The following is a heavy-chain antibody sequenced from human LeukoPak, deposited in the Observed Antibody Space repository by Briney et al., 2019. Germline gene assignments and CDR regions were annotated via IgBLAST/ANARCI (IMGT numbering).Heavy chain of an antibody. CDR3: ASLPGYSSGWYGWFDR. V-gene: IGHV3-7*03. Sequence: PGGSLRLSCAASGFTFSSYWMSWVRQAPGKGLEWVANIKQDGSEKYYVDSVKGRFTISRDNAKNSLYLQMNSLRAEDTAVYYCASLPGYSSGWYGWFDRWGQGTLVTVSS. CDR2: IKQDGSEK. CDR1: GFTFSSYW. J-gene: IGHJ5*02. D-gene: IGHD6-19*01.